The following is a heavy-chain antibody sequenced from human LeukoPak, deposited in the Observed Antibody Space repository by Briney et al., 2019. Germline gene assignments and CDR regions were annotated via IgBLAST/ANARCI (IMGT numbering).Heavy chain of an antibody. D-gene: IGHD2-21*02. CDR1: GGSISSSSYY. V-gene: IGHV4-39*07. CDR2: IYYSGST. Sequence: SETLSLTCTVPGGSISSSSYYWGWIRQPPGKGLEWIGSIYYSGSTYYNPSLKSRVTISVDTSKNQFSLKLSSVTAADTAVYYCARFVTGDNWFDPWGQGTLVTVSS. J-gene: IGHJ5*02. CDR3: ARFVTGDNWFDP.